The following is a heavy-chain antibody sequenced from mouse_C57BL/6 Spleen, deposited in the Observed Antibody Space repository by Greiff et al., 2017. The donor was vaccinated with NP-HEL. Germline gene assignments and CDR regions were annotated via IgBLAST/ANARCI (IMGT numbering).Heavy chain of an antibody. CDR1: GFSLSTSGMG. V-gene: IGHV8-12*01. CDR2: IYWDDDK. Sequence: QVTLKECGPGILQSSQTLSLTCSFSGFSLSTSGMGVSWIRQPSGKGLEWLAHIYWDDDKRYNPSLKSRLTISKDTSRNQVFLKITSVDTADTATYYCARDGSDYYFDYWGQGTTLTVSS. CDR3: ARDGSDYYFDY. J-gene: IGHJ2*01. D-gene: IGHD1-1*01.